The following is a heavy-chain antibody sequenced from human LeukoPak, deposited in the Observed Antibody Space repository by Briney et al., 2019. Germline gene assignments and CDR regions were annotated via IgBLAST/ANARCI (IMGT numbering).Heavy chain of an antibody. D-gene: IGHD6-19*01. V-gene: IGHV3-48*01. CDR1: GFTFSAYS. CDR2: ISTTTSPI. Sequence: GGSLRLSCAASGFTFSAYSMNWVRQAPGKGLEWVSYISTTTSPIYYADSVKGRFTISRDNAKNSLYLQMNNLGAEDTAIYYCAKEAVAGTNWFDPWGQGTLVTVPS. CDR3: AKEAVAGTNWFDP. J-gene: IGHJ5*02.